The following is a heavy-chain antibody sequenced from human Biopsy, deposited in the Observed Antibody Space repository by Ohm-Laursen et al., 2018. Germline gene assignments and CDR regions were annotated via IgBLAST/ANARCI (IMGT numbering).Heavy chain of an antibody. CDR3: AGSRGHYFNGVDV. Sequence: GTLSLTCSVSGASMTDYFWSWIWQPAGKGLEWIGRAYPSGTTYYNPSLKGRVTISIDASKNQLSLKVTSVTAADTAVFYCAGSRGHYFNGVDVLGQGTTVIVSS. D-gene: IGHD3-10*01. V-gene: IGHV4-4*07. CDR2: AYPSGTT. J-gene: IGHJ6*02. CDR1: GASMTDYF.